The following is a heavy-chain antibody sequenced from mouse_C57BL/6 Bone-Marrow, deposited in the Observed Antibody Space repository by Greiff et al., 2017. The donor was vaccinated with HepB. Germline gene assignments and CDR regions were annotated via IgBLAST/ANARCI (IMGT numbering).Heavy chain of an antibody. CDR2: ISYDGSN. CDR1: GYSITSGYY. Sequence: EVKLMESGPGLVKPSQSLSLTCSVTGYSITSGYYWNWIRQFPGNKLEWMGYISYDGSNNYNPSLKNRISITRDTSKNQFFLKLNSVTTEDTATYYCASDLDYWGQGTTLTVSS. J-gene: IGHJ2*01. CDR3: ASDLDY. V-gene: IGHV3-6*01.